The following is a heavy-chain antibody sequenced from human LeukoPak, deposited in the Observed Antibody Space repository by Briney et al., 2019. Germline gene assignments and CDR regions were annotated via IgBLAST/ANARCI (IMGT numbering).Heavy chain of an antibody. CDR2: IKQDGSEK. J-gene: IGHJ4*02. Sequence: PGGSLRLSXAASGFTFSSYWMSWVRQAPGKGLGWVANIKQDGSEKYYVDSVKGRFTISRDNAKNSLYLQMNSLRAEDTAVYYCARDATVYYDFWSGYTANWGQGTLVTVSS. CDR3: ARDATVYYDFWSGYTAN. V-gene: IGHV3-7*01. D-gene: IGHD3-3*01. CDR1: GFTFSSYW.